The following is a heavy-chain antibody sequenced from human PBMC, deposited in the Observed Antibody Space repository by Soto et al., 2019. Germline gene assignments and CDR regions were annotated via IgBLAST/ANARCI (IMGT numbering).Heavy chain of an antibody. D-gene: IGHD2-8*02. CDR3: AREITGGWWNFDY. Sequence: PGGSLRLSCAASGFTFSSYGMHWVRQAPGKGLEWVAVIWYDGSNKYYADSVKGRFTISRDNSKNTLYLQMNSLRAEDTAVYYCAREITGGWWNFDYWGQGTLVTVSS. V-gene: IGHV3-33*01. CDR2: IWYDGSNK. CDR1: GFTFSSYG. J-gene: IGHJ4*02.